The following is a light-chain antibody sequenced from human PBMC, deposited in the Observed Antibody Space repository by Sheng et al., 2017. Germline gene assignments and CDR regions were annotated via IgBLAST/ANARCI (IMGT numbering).Light chain of an antibody. J-gene: IGLJ2*01. Sequence: SYVLTQTPSVSVAPGQTARITCGGNNIGSKAVHWYQQKPGQAPVLVVYDDSDRPLGIPGRFSGSNSGNTATLTISWVEAGDEADYYCQVCDTSSVIFGGGTKLTVL. V-gene: IGLV3-21*02. CDR2: DDS. CDR3: QVCDTSSVI. CDR1: NIGSKA.